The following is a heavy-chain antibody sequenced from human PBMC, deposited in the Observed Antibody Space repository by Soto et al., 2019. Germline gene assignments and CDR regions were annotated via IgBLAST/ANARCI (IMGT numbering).Heavy chain of an antibody. CDR2: IDGSGGTT. Sequence: EFQVLQWGGGLVQPGGSLTLSCAASGFPFSSTDMTWVRQAPGKGLEWVSTIDGSGGTTYYADSVKGRFTISRDNSINTVFLQMNSLRADDTALYFCAKNSGWFNTWGQGALVTVSS. CDR1: GFPFSSTD. CDR3: AKNSGWFNT. J-gene: IGHJ5*02. V-gene: IGHV3-23*01. D-gene: IGHD3-10*01.